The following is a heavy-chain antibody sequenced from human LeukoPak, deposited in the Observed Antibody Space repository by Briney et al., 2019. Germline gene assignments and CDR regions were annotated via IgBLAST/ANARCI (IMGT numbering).Heavy chain of an antibody. J-gene: IGHJ5*02. Sequence: GGSLRLSCAASGFILNNYWMHWVRQAPGKGLLWVSRINTDGSSTSYADSVKGRFTITRDNAKNMVYLQMNSLRGEDTAVYYCARENFDPWGQGTQVTVSS. CDR3: ARENFDP. V-gene: IGHV3-74*01. CDR2: INTDGSST. CDR1: GFILNNYW.